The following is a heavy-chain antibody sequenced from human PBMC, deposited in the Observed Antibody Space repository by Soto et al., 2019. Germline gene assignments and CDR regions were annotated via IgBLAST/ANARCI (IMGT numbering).Heavy chain of an antibody. Sequence: QVQLQESGPGLVKPSQTLSLTCTVSGGSISSGGYYWTWIRQHPGKDLEWIGYIYYSGSTCYNPSLKSRVTISVDTSKNQFSLKLSSVTAADTAVYYCAASCVGCGGFNYYGMDVWGQGTTVTVSS. V-gene: IGHV4-31*03. CDR1: GGSISSGGYY. D-gene: IGHD2-21*01. CDR2: IYYSGST. J-gene: IGHJ6*02. CDR3: AASCVGCGGFNYYGMDV.